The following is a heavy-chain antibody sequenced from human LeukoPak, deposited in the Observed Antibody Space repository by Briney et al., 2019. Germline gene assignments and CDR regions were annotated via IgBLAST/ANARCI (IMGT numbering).Heavy chain of an antibody. Sequence: PGGSLRLSCAASGFTFSTHWMSWVRQAPGKGLEWVANIKEDGSEKYYVDSVEGRFTISRDNAKNSLYLQMNSLRAEDTAVYYCAADRDVVVVADGAFDIWGQGTMVTVSS. D-gene: IGHD2-15*01. CDR1: GFTFSTHW. J-gene: IGHJ3*02. CDR2: IKEDGSEK. V-gene: IGHV3-7*03. CDR3: AADRDVVVVADGAFDI.